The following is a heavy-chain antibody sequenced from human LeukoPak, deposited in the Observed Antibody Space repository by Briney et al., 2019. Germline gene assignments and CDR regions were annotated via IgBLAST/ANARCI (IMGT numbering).Heavy chain of an antibody. Sequence: PGGSLRLSCAASRFTFRSYELNWVRQAPGKGLEWVSYISGSGIKHYADSVKGRFTISRDNAKNSLYLQMNSLRVEDTAVYYCAREDTGVAFDIWGQGTTVTV. J-gene: IGHJ3*02. D-gene: IGHD2-8*01. CDR2: ISGSGIK. CDR1: RFTFRSYE. CDR3: AREDTGVAFDI. V-gene: IGHV3-48*03.